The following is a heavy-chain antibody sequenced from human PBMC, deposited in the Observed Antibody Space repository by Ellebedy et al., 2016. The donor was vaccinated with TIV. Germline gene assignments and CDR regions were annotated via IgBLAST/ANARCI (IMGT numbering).Heavy chain of an antibody. V-gene: IGHV1-18*04. CDR1: GYTFTSYG. Sequence: AASVKVSCKTSGYTFTSYGISWGRQAPGQGLEWMGWISAYNGNTNYAQMLQGRVTITTATFTSTAYMELRSLRSDDTAVYYCARYCNSTTCSNWFDPWGQGTLVTVSS. J-gene: IGHJ5*01. CDR2: ISAYNGNT. D-gene: IGHD2-2*01. CDR3: ARYCNSTTCSNWFDP.